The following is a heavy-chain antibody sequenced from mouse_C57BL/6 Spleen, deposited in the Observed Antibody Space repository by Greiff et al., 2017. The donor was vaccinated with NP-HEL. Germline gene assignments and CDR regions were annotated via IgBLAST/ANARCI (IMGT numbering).Heavy chain of an antibody. D-gene: IGHD2-4*01. J-gene: IGHJ4*01. CDR2: INPNNGGT. Sequence: EVQLQQSGPELVKPGASVKIPCKASGYTFTDYNMDWVKQSHGKSLEWIGDINPNNGGTIYNQKFKGKATLTVDKSSSTAYMELRSLTSEDTAVYYCARRGVYYDYDGDYYAMDYWGQRTSVTVSS. CDR1: GYTFTDYN. V-gene: IGHV1-18*01. CDR3: ARRGVYYDYDGDYYAMDY.